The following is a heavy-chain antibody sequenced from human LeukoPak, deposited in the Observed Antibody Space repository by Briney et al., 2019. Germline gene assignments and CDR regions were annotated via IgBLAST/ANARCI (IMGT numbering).Heavy chain of an antibody. J-gene: IGHJ4*02. CDR1: GFTFSSYS. D-gene: IGHD4-17*01. Sequence: PGGSLRLSCAGSGFTFSSYSMNWVRQAPGKGLEWVSSISSSSSYIYYADSVKGRFTISRDNSKNTLYLQMNSLRAEDTAVYYCAKPKTTVTTTFDYWGQGTLVTVSS. CDR3: AKPKTTVTTTFDY. CDR2: ISSSSSYI. V-gene: IGHV3-21*01.